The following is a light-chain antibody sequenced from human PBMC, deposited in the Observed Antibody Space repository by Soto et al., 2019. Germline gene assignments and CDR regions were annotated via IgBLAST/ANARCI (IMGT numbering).Light chain of an antibody. CDR3: QQYSKWPMYT. CDR2: GAS. Sequence: EIVMTQSPATLSLSPGERATLSCRASQSVSSNIAWYQQSPGQAPGLLIYGASTRATDIPVRFSGSGSGTEFTLTISSLQSEDFAVYYCQQYSKWPMYTFGQGTKLEIK. V-gene: IGKV3-15*01. J-gene: IGKJ2*01. CDR1: QSVSSN.